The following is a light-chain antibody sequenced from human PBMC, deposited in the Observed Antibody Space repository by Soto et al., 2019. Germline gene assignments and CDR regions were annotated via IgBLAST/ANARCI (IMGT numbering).Light chain of an antibody. V-gene: IGKV2-28*01. CDR1: QSLLHSNGYNY. J-gene: IGKJ1*01. CDR2: LGS. CDR3: MQALQPPGT. Sequence: DIVMTQSPLSLPVTPGEPASISCRSSQSLLHSNGYNYLDWYLQKPGQSPQLLIYLGSNRASGVPDRLRGRGSGTVFTMKISKVGGGEVGVYYCMQALQPPGTFGQGPKVQIK.